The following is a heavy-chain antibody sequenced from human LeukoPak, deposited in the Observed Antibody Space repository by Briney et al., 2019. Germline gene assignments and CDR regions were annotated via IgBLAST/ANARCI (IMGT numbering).Heavy chain of an antibody. J-gene: IGHJ6*02. CDR3: VKDRGGSPFYGMNV. CDR1: GFTFSSYA. CDR2: ISGSGGAGT. Sequence: GGSLRLSCAGSGFTFSSYAMSWVRQAPGKGLEWVSTISGSGGAGTYYADSVKGRFTVSRDNSRNTLYLPMNSLRAEDTAVYYCVKDRGGSPFYGMNVWGQGTTVTVSS. V-gene: IGHV3-23*01. D-gene: IGHD1-26*01.